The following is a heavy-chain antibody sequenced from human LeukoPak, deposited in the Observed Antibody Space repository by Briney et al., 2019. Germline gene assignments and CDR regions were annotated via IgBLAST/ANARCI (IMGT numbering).Heavy chain of an antibody. CDR2: ISSSGSTI. CDR3: ARDPTPPFSGSYEDAFDI. J-gene: IGHJ3*02. CDR1: GFIFSTYN. Sequence: PGGSLRLSCTASGFIFSTYNMNWVRQAPGKGLEWVSYISSSGSTIYYADSVKGRFTISRDNAKNSLYLQMNSLRAEDTAVYYCARDPTPPFSGSYEDAFDIWGQGTMVTVSS. V-gene: IGHV3-48*04. D-gene: IGHD1-26*01.